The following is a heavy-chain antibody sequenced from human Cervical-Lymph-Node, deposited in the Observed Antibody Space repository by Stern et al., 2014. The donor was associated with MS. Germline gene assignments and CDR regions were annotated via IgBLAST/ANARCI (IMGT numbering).Heavy chain of an antibody. D-gene: IGHD3-22*01. J-gene: IGHJ5*02. Sequence: VQLLESGAEVKKPGASVKVSCKASGYTFTSYGISWVRQAPGQGLEWMGWISAYNGNTNYAQKLQGRVTMTTDTSTSTAYMELRSLRSDATAVYYCARGGGLGYYETKKEEFDPWGQGTLVTVSS. V-gene: IGHV1-18*04. CDR1: GYTFTSYG. CDR2: ISAYNGNT. CDR3: ARGGGLGYYETKKEEFDP.